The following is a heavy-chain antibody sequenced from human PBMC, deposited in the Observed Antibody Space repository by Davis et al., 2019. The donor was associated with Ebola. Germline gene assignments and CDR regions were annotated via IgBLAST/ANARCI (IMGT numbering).Heavy chain of an antibody. V-gene: IGHV4-61*08. Sequence: PGGSLRLSCTVSGGSISSGGYYWSWIRQPPGKGLEWIGYIYYSGSTNYNPSLKSRVTISVDTSKNQFSLKLSSVTAADTAVYYCARETPRHSGIPSWGQGTLVTVSS. J-gene: IGHJ4*02. D-gene: IGHD1-26*01. CDR1: GGSISSGGYY. CDR3: ARETPRHSGIPS. CDR2: IYYSGST.